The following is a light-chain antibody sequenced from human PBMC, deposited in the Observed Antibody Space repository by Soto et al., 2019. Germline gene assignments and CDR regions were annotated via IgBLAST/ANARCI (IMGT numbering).Light chain of an antibody. CDR3: QQDNSYPYT. Sequence: DIQMTQSPSTVSASVGDAVTITCRASQSISTWLAWYQQKPGKDPNLLIYDASTLESGGPSGFSGSGSGTEFTLTISSLQPDDAATYYCQQDNSYPYTFGQGTKLEIK. J-gene: IGKJ2*01. CDR2: DAS. CDR1: QSISTW. V-gene: IGKV1-5*01.